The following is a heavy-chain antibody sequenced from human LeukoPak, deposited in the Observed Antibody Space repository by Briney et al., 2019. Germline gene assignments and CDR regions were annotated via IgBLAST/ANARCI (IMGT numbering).Heavy chain of an antibody. Sequence: ASVKVSCKASGYTFTSYGLSWVRQAPGQGLQWMGWINPYNDNTNYAQKFQGRVTMTTDTSTNTAYMDLRSLRFDDTAVYYCARGGSSSPSPNFDYWGQGALVTVSA. CDR1: GYTFTSYG. J-gene: IGHJ4*02. CDR3: ARGGSSSPSPNFDY. CDR2: INPYNDNT. V-gene: IGHV1-18*01. D-gene: IGHD6-6*01.